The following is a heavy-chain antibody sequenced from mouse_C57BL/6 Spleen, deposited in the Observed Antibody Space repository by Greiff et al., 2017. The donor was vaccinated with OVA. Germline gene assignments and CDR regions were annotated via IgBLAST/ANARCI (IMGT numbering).Heavy chain of an antibody. CDR3: ARRTEKVYAMDY. V-gene: IGHV5-17*01. J-gene: IGHJ4*01. Sequence: EVKLMESGGGLVKPGGSLKLSCAASGFTFSDYGMHWVRQAPEKGLEWVAYISSGSSTIYYADTVKGRFTISRDNAKNTLFLQMTSLSSEDTARYYCARRTEKVYAMDYWGQGTSVTVSS. CDR2: ISSGSSTI. CDR1: GFTFSDYG.